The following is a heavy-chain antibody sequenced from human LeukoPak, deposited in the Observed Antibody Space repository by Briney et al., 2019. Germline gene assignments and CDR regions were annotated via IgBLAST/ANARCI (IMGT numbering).Heavy chain of an antibody. Sequence: GGSLRLSCAASGCTFSSYSMNWVRQAPGKGLEWVSSISSSSSYIYYADSVKGRFTISRDNAKNSLYLQMNSLRAEDTAVYYCARDQDIVVVPAARIDYWGQGTLVTVSS. CDR2: ISSSSSYI. CDR1: GCTFSSYS. D-gene: IGHD2-2*01. V-gene: IGHV3-21*01. J-gene: IGHJ4*02. CDR3: ARDQDIVVVPAARIDY.